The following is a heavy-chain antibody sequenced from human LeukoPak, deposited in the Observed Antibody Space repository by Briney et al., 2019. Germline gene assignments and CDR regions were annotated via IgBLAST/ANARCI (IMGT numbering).Heavy chain of an antibody. V-gene: IGHV4-59*12. Sequence: SETLSLTCTVSGGSISSYYWSWIRQPPGKGLEWIGYIYYSGSTNYNPSLKSRVTISVDTSKNQFSLKLSSVTAADTAVYYCAREEQLVVNWFDPWGQGTLVTVSS. D-gene: IGHD6-6*01. CDR1: GGSISSYY. CDR3: AREEQLVVNWFDP. CDR2: IYYSGST. J-gene: IGHJ5*02.